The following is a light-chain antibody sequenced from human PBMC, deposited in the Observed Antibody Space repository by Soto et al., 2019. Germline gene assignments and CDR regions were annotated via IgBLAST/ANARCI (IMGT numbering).Light chain of an antibody. CDR3: CSYTDTNTPNYV. CDR1: SRDVRDYKY. J-gene: IGLJ1*01. Sequence: QSALTQPASVSGSPGQSITISCSGTSRDVRDYKYVSWYQHHPGKAPKLIISDVSNRPPRVSNRFSGSKSGSTASLTISGLQAEDEADYYCCSYTDTNTPNYVFGSGTKVTVL. CDR2: DVS. V-gene: IGLV2-14*03.